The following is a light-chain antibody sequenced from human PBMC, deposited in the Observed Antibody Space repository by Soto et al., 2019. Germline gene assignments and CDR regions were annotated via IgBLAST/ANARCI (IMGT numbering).Light chain of an antibody. CDR2: RND. V-gene: IGLV1-47*01. CDR1: SSNIGSNY. J-gene: IGLJ3*02. CDR3: AAWDDSLSGWV. Sequence: QSVLTQPPSASGTPGQRVTISCSGSSSNIGSNYVYWYQQVPGTAPKLLIYRNDQRPSGVPDRFSASKSGTSASLAISGLRSEDEAVYYCAAWDDSLSGWVFGGGTKLTVL.